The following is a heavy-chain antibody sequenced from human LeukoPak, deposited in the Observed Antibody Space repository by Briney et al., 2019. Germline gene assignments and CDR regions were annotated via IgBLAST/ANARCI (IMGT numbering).Heavy chain of an antibody. V-gene: IGHV1-18*01. J-gene: IGHJ4*02. CDR3: AKDSAGYSGSFSN. CDR2: ISAYNDKT. CDR1: GYTFSDYG. Sequence: GASVKASCKASGYTFSDYGISWVRQAPGQGLEWMGWISAYNDKTDLAEKVQGRVTMTTDTSTSTAYMELRSLTSDDTGVYYCAKDSAGYSGSFSNWGQGTLVTVSS. D-gene: IGHD1-26*01.